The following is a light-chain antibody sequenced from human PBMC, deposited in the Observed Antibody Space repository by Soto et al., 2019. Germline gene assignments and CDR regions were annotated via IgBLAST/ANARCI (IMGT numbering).Light chain of an antibody. V-gene: IGLV2-14*01. Sequence: QSVLTQPASVSGSPGQSITISCTGTSSDVGGYNYVSWYQQHPGKAPKLMIYDVSNRPSGVSNRFSGSKSGNTASLTFSGPPVEDGADYYGSSYKSSSTPFGTGTKVTVL. CDR1: SSDVGGYNY. CDR3: SSYKSSSTP. J-gene: IGLJ1*01. CDR2: DVS.